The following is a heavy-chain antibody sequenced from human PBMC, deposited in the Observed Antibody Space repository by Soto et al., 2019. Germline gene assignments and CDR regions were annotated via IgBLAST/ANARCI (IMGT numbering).Heavy chain of an antibody. Sequence: GGSLRLSCAASGFSFSIYAMNWVRRAPGKGLEWVSTISSNSAYIYYTDALRGRFTISRDNAKNSLHLQMNSLRAEDTAVYYCTRDASRDSSARGWFDPWGPGTLVTSPQ. CDR3: TRDASRDSSARGWFDP. CDR2: ISSNSAYI. D-gene: IGHD6-13*01. J-gene: IGHJ5*02. CDR1: GFSFSIYA. V-gene: IGHV3-21*01.